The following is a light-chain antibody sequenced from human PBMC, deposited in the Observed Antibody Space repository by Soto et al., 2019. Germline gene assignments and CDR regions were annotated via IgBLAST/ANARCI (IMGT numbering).Light chain of an antibody. CDR2: DVN. J-gene: IGLJ1*01. Sequence: QSALTQPASVSGSPGQSIAISCTGTSSDVGSYNSVSWYQQYPGNAPKLMIHDVNNRPSGISDRFSGPKSGNTASLTISVIQAEDEADYYCCSFTSSTSYVFGTGTKLTVL. CDR1: SSDVGSYNS. CDR3: CSFTSSTSYV. V-gene: IGLV2-14*03.